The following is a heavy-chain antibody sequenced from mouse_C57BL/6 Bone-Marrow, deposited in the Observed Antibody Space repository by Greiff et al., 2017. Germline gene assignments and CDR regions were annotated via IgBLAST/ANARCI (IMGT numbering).Heavy chain of an antibody. V-gene: IGHV1-81*01. CDR1: GYTFTSYG. Sequence: QVHVKQSGAELARPGASVKLSCKASGYTFTSYGISWVKQRTGQGLEWIGEIYPRSGNTYYNEKFKGKATLTADKSSSTAYMGLRSLTSEDSAVYFCARSRLRRYFDVWGTGTTVTVSS. CDR3: ARSRLRRYFDV. CDR2: IYPRSGNT. D-gene: IGHD2-4*01. J-gene: IGHJ1*03.